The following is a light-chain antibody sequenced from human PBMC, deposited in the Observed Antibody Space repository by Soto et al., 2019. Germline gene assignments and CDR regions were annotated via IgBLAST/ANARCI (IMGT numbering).Light chain of an antibody. J-gene: IGLJ1*01. Sequence: QSVLTQPPSASGSPGQSVAISCTGTSSDIGGYNFVSWYQLHPGNAPKLMIYDVTKQPSGVPDRFSGSKSGNTATLIVSGLQDEDEADYYCSSHGGSNNPYVFGPGTKVTVL. CDR3: SSHGGSNNPYV. CDR1: SSDIGGYNF. CDR2: DVT. V-gene: IGLV2-8*01.